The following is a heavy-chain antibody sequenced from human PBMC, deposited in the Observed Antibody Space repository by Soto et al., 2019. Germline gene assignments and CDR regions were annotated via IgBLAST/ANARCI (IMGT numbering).Heavy chain of an antibody. Sequence: SEKVSCKASGGTFSSYAISWVRQAPGQGLERMGGSIPIFGTANYAQKFQSRVTITADKSTSTAYRELSSLRSADTAVYYCARDRNPQERGYCGKGTRGTAAS. V-gene: IGHV1-69*06. CDR3: ARDRNPQERGY. CDR2: SIPIFGTA. CDR1: GGTFSSYA. D-gene: IGHD1-1*01. J-gene: IGHJ4*02.